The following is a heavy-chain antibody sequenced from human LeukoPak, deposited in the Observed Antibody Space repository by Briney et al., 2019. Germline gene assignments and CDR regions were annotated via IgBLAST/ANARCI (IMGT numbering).Heavy chain of an antibody. CDR1: GGSISSYY. V-gene: IGHV4-59*01. J-gene: IGHJ6*03. Sequence: SETLSHTCTVSGGSISSYYWSWIRQPPGKGLEWIGYIYYSGSTKYNPSLKSRVTISIDTSKNQFSLKLSSVTAADTAVYYCARDQRWSSRSYYYYYMDVWGKGTTVTVSS. CDR3: ARDQRWSSRSYYYYYMDV. D-gene: IGHD6-13*01. CDR2: IYYSGST.